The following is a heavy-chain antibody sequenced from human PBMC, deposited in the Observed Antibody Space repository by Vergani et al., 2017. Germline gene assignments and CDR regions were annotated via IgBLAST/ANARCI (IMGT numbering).Heavy chain of an antibody. V-gene: IGHV3-23*01. CDR3: AKVDRGSGSYYDYY. Sequence: EVQLLESGGGLVQPGGSLRLSCAASGFTFSSYAMSWVRQAPGKGLEWCSAISGSGGSTYYADSVKGRFTISSDNSKHTLYMQMNSLRAEDTAVYYCAKVDRGSGSYYDYYWGQGTLVTVSS. CDR1: GFTFSSYA. D-gene: IGHD3-10*01. CDR2: ISGSGGST. J-gene: IGHJ4*02.